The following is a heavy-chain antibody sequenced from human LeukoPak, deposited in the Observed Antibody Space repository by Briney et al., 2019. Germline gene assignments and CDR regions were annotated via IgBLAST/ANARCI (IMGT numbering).Heavy chain of an antibody. CDR3: ARGRYYDSSGYYSYYYYGMDV. J-gene: IGHJ6*02. CDR1: GGSFSGYY. V-gene: IGHV4-34*01. CDR2: INHSGST. Sequence: SETLSLTCAVYGGSFSGYYWSWIRQPPGKGLEWIGEINHSGSTNYNPSPKSRVTISVDTSKNQFSLKLSSVTAADTAVYYCARGRYYDSSGYYSYYYYGMDVWGQGTTVTVSS. D-gene: IGHD3-22*01.